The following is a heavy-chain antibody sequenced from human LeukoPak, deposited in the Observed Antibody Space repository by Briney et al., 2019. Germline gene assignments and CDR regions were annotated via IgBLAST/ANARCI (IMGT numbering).Heavy chain of an antibody. CDR3: ARDGSGSRDFDY. J-gene: IGHJ4*02. Sequence: GGSLRLSCAASGFTFSSYSMNWVRQAPGKGLESVSSISSSSSYIYYADSVKGRFTISRDNAKNSLYLQMNNLRAEDTAVYYCARDGSGSRDFDYWGQGTLVTVSS. CDR2: ISSSSSYI. CDR1: GFTFSSYS. V-gene: IGHV3-21*01. D-gene: IGHD3-10*01.